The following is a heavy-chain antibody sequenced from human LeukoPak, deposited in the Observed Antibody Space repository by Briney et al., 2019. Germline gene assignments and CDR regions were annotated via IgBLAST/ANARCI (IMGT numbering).Heavy chain of an antibody. V-gene: IGHV3-48*04. D-gene: IGHD3-22*01. CDR2: ISSSSSTI. Sequence: SGGSLRLSCAASGFTFSSYSMNWVRQAPGKGLEWVSYISSSSSTIYYADSVKGRFTISRDNAKNSLYLQTNSLRAEDTAVYYCARDDYYDSSGSFADYWGQGTLVTVSS. J-gene: IGHJ4*02. CDR3: ARDDYYDSSGSFADY. CDR1: GFTFSSYS.